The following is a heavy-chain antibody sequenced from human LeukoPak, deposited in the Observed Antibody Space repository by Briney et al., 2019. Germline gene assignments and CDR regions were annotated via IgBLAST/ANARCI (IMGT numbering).Heavy chain of an antibody. CDR1: GFTFSTFA. V-gene: IGHV3-23*01. Sequence: GGSLRLSCAASGFTFSTFAMIWVRQPLGKGLEWVSSIFPSGGEIHYADSVRGRFTISRDNSKSTLSLQMNSPRVEDTAIYYCATYRQVLLPFESWGQGTLVTVSS. D-gene: IGHD2-8*02. J-gene: IGHJ4*02. CDR2: IFPSGGEI. CDR3: ATYRQVLLPFES.